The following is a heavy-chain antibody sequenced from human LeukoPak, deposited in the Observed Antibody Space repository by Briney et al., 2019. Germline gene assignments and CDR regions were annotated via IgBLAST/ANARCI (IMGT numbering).Heavy chain of an antibody. CDR2: INPNSGGT. CDR3: ARLRSIAVAGYFDY. Sequence: ASVKVSCKASGYTFTGYYIHWVRQAPGQGLEWMGWINPNSGGTNYAQKFQGRVTMTRDTSISTAYMELSRLRSDDTAVYYCARLRSIAVAGYFDYWGQGTLVTVSS. CDR1: GYTFTGYY. J-gene: IGHJ4*02. V-gene: IGHV1-2*02. D-gene: IGHD6-19*01.